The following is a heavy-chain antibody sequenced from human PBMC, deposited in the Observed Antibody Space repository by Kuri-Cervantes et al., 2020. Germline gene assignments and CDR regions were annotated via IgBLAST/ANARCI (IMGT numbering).Heavy chain of an antibody. Sequence: GESLKSSCAASGLTFSSYSMNWVRQAPGKGLEWVSSISSSSSYIYYADSVKGRFTISRDNAKNSLYLQMNSLRAEDTAVYYCARGRRGEPRAFDCWGQGTLVTVSS. D-gene: IGHD3-10*01. CDR1: GLTFSSYS. J-gene: IGHJ4*02. V-gene: IGHV3-21*01. CDR2: ISSSSSYI. CDR3: ARGRRGEPRAFDC.